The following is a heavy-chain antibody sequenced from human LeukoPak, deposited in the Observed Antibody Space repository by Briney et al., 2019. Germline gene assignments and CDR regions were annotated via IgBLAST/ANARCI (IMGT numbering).Heavy chain of an antibody. CDR1: GYSIREGYY. J-gene: IGHJ5*02. Sequence: SETLSLTCIVSGYSIREGYYWGWIRQPPGKGLEWIGSIYGRVHTHRNPSLESRVTISIDTIKNQFSLNLNSVNAGDTAVYFCARQTASLTGSYNWFDPWGKGTLVTVSS. CDR3: ARQTASLTGSYNWFDP. CDR2: IYGRVHT. V-gene: IGHV4-38-2*02. D-gene: IGHD6-25*01.